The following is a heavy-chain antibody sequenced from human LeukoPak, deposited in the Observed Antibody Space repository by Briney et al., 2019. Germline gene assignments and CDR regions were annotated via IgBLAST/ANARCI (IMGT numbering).Heavy chain of an antibody. CDR2: IYYSGST. J-gene: IGHJ4*02. CDR1: GGSISSGGYY. D-gene: IGHD6-6*01. V-gene: IGHV4-31*03. CDR3: ARDNRRGGYSSSRLDY. Sequence: PSQTLSLTCTVSGGSISSGGYYWSWIRQHPGKGLEWIGYIYYSGSTYYNPSLKSRVTISVDTSKNQFSLKLSSVIAADTAVYYCARDNRRGGYSSSRLDYWGQGTLVTVSS.